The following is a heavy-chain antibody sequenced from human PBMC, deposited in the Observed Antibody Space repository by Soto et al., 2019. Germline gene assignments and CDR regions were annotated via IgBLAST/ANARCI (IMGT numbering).Heavy chain of an antibody. CDR3: ARSRGIMEAHFDY. J-gene: IGHJ4*02. CDR2: IYYSGST. Sequence: SETLSLTCTVSGGSISSYYWSWIRQPPGKGLEWIGYIYYSGSTNYNPSLKSRVTISVDTSKNQFSLKLSSVTAADTAVYYCARSRGIMEAHFDYWGQGTLVTVSS. D-gene: IGHD2-8*01. V-gene: IGHV4-59*08. CDR1: GGSISSYY.